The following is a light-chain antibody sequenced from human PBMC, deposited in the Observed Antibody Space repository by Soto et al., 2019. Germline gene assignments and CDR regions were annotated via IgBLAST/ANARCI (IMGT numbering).Light chain of an antibody. CDR1: SGYSNYK. V-gene: IGLV9-49*01. CDR2: VGTGGIVG. Sequence: QSVLTQPPSASASLGASVTLTCTLSSGYSNYKVDWYQQRPGKGPRFVMRVGTGGIVGSKGDGIPDRFSVLGSGLNRYLTIKNIQEEDESDYHCGADHGSGSNYVFRTGTKLTVL. J-gene: IGLJ1*01. CDR3: GADHGSGSNYV.